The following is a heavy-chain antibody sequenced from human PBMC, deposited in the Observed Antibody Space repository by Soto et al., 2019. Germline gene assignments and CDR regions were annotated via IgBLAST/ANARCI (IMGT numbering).Heavy chain of an antibody. CDR2: IYYSGST. Sequence: PSETLSLTCTVSGGSISSTGYYWGWIRQPPGKGLEWIGSIYYSGSTSYNPSLQSRVTMSVDTSKNQFSLKLSSVTAADTAVYYCARAPRGNYGYPSYFDYWGQGTLVTVSS. D-gene: IGHD3-10*01. CDR1: GGSISSTGYY. J-gene: IGHJ4*02. CDR3: ARAPRGNYGYPSYFDY. V-gene: IGHV4-39*07.